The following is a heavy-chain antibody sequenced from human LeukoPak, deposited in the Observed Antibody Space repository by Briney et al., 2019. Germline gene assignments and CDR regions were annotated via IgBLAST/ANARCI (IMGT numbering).Heavy chain of an antibody. Sequence: ASVKVSCKASGYTFTSYAMHWVRQAPGQRLEWMGWINAGNGNTKYSQKFQGRVTITRDTSASTAYMELSSLRSEGTAVYYCARDKAKTYDSSGYYSYWGQGTLVTVSS. D-gene: IGHD3-22*01. CDR2: INAGNGNT. CDR3: ARDKAKTYDSSGYYSY. J-gene: IGHJ4*02. V-gene: IGHV1-3*01. CDR1: GYTFTSYA.